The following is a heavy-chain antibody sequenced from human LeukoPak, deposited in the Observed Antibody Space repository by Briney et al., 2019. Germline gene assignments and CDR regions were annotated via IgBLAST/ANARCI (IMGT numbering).Heavy chain of an antibody. CDR2: ISYDGSNK. Sequence: AGGSLRLSCAASGFTFSSYAMHWVRQAPGKGLEWVAVISYDGSNKYYADSVKGRFTISRDNSKNTLYLQMNSLRAEDTAVYYCERSPHQGGSYWGQGTLVTVSS. CDR1: GFTFSSYA. D-gene: IGHD1-26*01. J-gene: IGHJ4*02. V-gene: IGHV3-30*01. CDR3: ERSPHQGGSY.